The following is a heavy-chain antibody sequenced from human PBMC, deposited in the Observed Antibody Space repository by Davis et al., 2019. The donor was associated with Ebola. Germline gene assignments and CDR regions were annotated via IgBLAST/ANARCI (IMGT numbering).Heavy chain of an antibody. J-gene: IGHJ4*01. CDR1: GYTFTGYF. CDR3: TRGSGFWSGYFTAHFEF. Sequence: ASVKVSCKASGYTFTGYFIHWVRQAPGQGLEWMGWIDPDTIGTNYAQKFQGRVTMTRDTSISTAYMELPRLRSDDTAVFFCTRGSGFWSGYFTAHFEFWGQGTLVTVSS. D-gene: IGHD3-3*01. CDR2: IDPDTIGT. V-gene: IGHV1-2*02.